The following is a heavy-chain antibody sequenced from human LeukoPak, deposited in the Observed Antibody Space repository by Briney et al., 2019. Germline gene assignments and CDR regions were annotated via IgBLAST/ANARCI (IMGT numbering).Heavy chain of an antibody. V-gene: IGHV4-59*01. Sequence: KSSETLSLTCTVSGGSISTYYWSWIRQSPGKGLEWIGYIYYSGTTNYNPALKSRVTISVDTSKNQFSLKLTSVTAADTAVYYCARDSGRDGYNNLLRNWGQGTLVTVSS. J-gene: IGHJ4*02. CDR3: ARDSGRDGYNNLLRN. CDR2: IYYSGTT. D-gene: IGHD5-24*01. CDR1: GGSISTYY.